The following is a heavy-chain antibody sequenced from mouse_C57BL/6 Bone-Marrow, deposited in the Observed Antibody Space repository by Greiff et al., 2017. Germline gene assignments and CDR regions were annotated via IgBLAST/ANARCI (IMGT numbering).Heavy chain of an antibody. CDR1: GFTFSNYW. CDR3: TLTGTFAY. Sequence: EVKLVESGGGLVQPGGSMKLSCVASGFTFSNYWMNWVRQSPEKGLEWVAQIRLKSDNYATHYAESVKGRFTISRDGSKGSVYLQMNNLRAEDTGSYYCTLTGTFAYWGQGTLGTVSA. V-gene: IGHV6-3*01. D-gene: IGHD4-1*01. J-gene: IGHJ3*01. CDR2: IRLKSDNYAT.